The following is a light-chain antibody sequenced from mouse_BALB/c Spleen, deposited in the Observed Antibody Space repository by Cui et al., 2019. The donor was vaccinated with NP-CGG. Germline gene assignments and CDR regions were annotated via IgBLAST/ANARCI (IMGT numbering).Light chain of an antibody. CDR2: GTN. Sequence: QAVVTQESALTTSPGETVTLTCRSSTGAVTTNNYANWFQEKPDHLFTGLIGGTNNRAPGVPARFSGSLIGDKAALTITGAQTEDEAIYFCALWYSNHWVFGGGTKLTVL. CDR1: TGAVTTNNY. V-gene: IGLV1*01. J-gene: IGLJ1*01. CDR3: ALWYSNHWV.